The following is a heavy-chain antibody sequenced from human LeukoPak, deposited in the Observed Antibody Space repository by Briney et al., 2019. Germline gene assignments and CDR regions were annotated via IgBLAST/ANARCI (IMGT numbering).Heavy chain of an antibody. D-gene: IGHD6-19*01. V-gene: IGHV3-33*01. CDR3: ARDRGSGDSFDL. J-gene: IGHJ3*01. CDR2: IWFDGSNQ. Sequence: GGSLRLSCAASGFTFSTYGMHRVRQAPGKGLEWVAVIWFDGSNQYCVDSVRGRFSISRDNSKNTLYLQMNTLRAEDTGVYYCARDRGSGDSFDLWGQGAMVTVSS. CDR1: GFTFSTYG.